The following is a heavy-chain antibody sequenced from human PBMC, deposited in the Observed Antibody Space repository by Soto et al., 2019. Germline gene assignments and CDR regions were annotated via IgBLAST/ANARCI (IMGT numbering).Heavy chain of an antibody. V-gene: IGHV4-59*01. CDR3: GRVHWAVYSGYDHPYYFDY. Sequence: PSETLSLTCTVSGGSISSYYWSWIRQPPGKGLEWIGYIYYSGSTNYNPSLKSRVTISVDTSKNQFSLKLSSVTAADTAVYYCGRVHWAVYSGYDHPYYFDYWGQGTLVTVSS. D-gene: IGHD5-12*01. CDR2: IYYSGST. CDR1: GGSISSYY. J-gene: IGHJ4*02.